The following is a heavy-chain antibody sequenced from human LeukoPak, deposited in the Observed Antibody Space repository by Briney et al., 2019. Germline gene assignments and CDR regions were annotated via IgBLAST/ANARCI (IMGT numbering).Heavy chain of an antibody. Sequence: GASVKVSCKASGGTFSSYTISWVRQAPGQGLEWMGGIIPIFGTANYAQKFQGRVTITTDESTSTAYMELSSLRSEDTAVYYCASGQQLVFDYWGQGTLVTVSS. J-gene: IGHJ4*02. CDR2: IIPIFGTA. CDR3: ASGQQLVFDY. CDR1: GGTFSSYT. V-gene: IGHV1-69*05. D-gene: IGHD6-13*01.